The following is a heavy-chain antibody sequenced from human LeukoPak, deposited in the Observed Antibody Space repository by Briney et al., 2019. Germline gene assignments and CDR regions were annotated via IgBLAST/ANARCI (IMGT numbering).Heavy chain of an antibody. V-gene: IGHV1-2*06. CDR1: GYTFTGYY. D-gene: IGHD4-23*01. CDR2: INPNSGGT. Sequence: ASVKVSCKASGYTFTGYYMHWVRQAPGQGLEWMGRINPNSGGTNYAQKFQGRVTMTRDTSISTAYMELSRLRSDDTAVYYCARERTTVGDPDYFDYWGQGTLVTVSS. J-gene: IGHJ4*02. CDR3: ARERTTVGDPDYFDY.